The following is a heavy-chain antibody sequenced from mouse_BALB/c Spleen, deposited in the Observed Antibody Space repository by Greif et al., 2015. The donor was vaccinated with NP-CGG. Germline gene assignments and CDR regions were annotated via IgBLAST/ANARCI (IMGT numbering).Heavy chain of an antibody. Sequence: VQLQQSGPGLVAPSQSLSITCTVSGFSLTSYGVHWVRQPPGKGLEWLGVIWAGGSTNYNSALMSRLSISKDNSKSQVFLKMNSLQTDDTAMYYCARDEGLRRRSWFAYWGQGTLVTVSA. D-gene: IGHD2-4*01. CDR2: IWAGGST. J-gene: IGHJ3*01. CDR1: GFSLTSYG. V-gene: IGHV2-9*02. CDR3: ARDEGLRRRSWFAY.